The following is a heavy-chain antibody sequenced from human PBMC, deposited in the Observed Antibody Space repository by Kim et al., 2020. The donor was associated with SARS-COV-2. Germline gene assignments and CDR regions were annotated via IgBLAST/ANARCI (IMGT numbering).Heavy chain of an antibody. CDR2: ISYDGSNK. V-gene: IGHV3-30*18. CDR1: GFTFSSYG. D-gene: IGHD3-10*01. J-gene: IGHJ4*02. Sequence: GGSLRLSCAASGFTFSSYGMHWVRQAPGKGLEWVAVISYDGSNKYYADSVKGRFTISRDNSKNTLYLQMNSLRAEDTAVYYCAKDEGSDVFDYWGQGTLVTVSS. CDR3: AKDEGSDVFDY.